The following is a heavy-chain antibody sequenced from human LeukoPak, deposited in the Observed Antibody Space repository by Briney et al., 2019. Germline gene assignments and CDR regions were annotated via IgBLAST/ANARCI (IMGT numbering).Heavy chain of an antibody. J-gene: IGHJ4*02. CDR3: VKGPRPDITVAHTVEN. CDR1: GFIFSNYA. V-gene: IGHV3-23*01. Sequence: PGGSLILPCAASGFIFSNYAMSWVRHVPGRGLEWVSTISSRGDSTYVADSVKGRFTISRDNSKNSLYLQMNTVRVEDTAVYYCVKGPRPDITVAHTVENWGQGTLVTVSS. D-gene: IGHD6-19*01. CDR2: ISSRGDST.